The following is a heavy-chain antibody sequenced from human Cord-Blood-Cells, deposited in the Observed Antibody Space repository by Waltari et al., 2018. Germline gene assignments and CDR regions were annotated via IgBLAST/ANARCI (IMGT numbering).Heavy chain of an antibody. D-gene: IGHD6-13*01. Sequence: EVQLVESGGGLVQPGRSLRLSCTASGFTFGDYAMSWVRQAPGKGLERVGFIRSKAYGGTTEYAASVKGRFTISRDDSKSIAYLQMNSLKTEDTAVYYCTREVQQLVTYYYYGMDVWGQGTTVTVSS. V-gene: IGHV3-49*04. CDR1: GFTFGDYA. CDR2: IRSKAYGGTT. CDR3: TREVQQLVTYYYYGMDV. J-gene: IGHJ6*02.